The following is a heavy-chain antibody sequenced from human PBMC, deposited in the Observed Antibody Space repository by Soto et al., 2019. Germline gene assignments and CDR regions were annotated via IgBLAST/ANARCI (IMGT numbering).Heavy chain of an antibody. CDR1: GFTFSSCA. Sequence: EVQLLESGGGLVQPGGSLRLSCAASGFTFSSCAMGWVRQAPGKGLEWVSDIIDSGGSTYYADPVKGRFTISRDNYKSTLYLQINSMRAEDTALYYRANGRSYYYYYGVDVWGQGTTVTVSS. CDR3: ANGRSYYYYYGVDV. CDR2: IIDSGGST. V-gene: IGHV3-23*01. J-gene: IGHJ6*02.